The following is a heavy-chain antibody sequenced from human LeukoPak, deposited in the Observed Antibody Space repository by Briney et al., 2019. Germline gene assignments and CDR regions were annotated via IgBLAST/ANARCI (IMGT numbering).Heavy chain of an antibody. Sequence: SETLSHTCAVYGGSFSGYYWSWIRQPPGKGLEWIGEINHSGSTNYNPSLKSRVTISVDTSKNQFSLKLSSVTAADTAVYYCASRRRWARPGVPAATYYYYGMDVWGKGTTVTVSS. D-gene: IGHD2-2*01. CDR2: INHSGST. V-gene: IGHV4-34*01. J-gene: IGHJ6*04. CDR3: ASRRRWARPGVPAATYYYYGMDV. CDR1: GGSFSGYY.